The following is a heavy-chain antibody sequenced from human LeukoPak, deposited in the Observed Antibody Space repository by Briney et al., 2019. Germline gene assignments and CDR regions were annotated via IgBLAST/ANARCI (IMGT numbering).Heavy chain of an antibody. CDR1: RLIFIYYR. Sequence: GGSLRLSCAGTRLIFIYYRLKWLLQAPGKGLEWVSSISSSSSYIYYADSVKGRFTISRDNAKNSLYLQMNSLRAEDTAVYYCARGYYYGRGRVGYFDYWGQGTLVTVSS. CDR2: ISSSSSYI. D-gene: IGHD3-10*01. J-gene: IGHJ4*02. CDR3: ARGYYYGRGRVGYFDY. V-gene: IGHV3-21*01.